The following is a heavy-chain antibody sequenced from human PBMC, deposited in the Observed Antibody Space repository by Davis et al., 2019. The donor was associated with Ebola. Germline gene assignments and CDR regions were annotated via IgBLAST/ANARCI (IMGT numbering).Heavy chain of an antibody. V-gene: IGHV3-49*03. CDR3: SRGVDDVQWVHYFDF. CDR2: IRGKSFGGTT. CDR1: GFTFGDYA. Sequence: PGGSLRLSCTTSGFTFGDYAMSWFRQTPEKGLEWVAFIRGKSFGGTTQYAASVKGRFTISRDDSKSIAYLQMNSLETEDTAVYYCSRGVDDVQWVHYFDFGGQGTLVTVSS. J-gene: IGHJ4*02. D-gene: IGHD1-26*01.